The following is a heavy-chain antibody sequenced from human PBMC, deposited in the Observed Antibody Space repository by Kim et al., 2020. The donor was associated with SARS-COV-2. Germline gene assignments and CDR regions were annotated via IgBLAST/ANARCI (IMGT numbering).Heavy chain of an antibody. CDR1: GFTFSDYY. Sequence: GGSLRLSCAASGFTFSDYYMSWIRQAPGKGLEWVSYISSSGSTIYYADSVRGRFTISRDNAKNSLYLQMNSLRAEDTAVYYCARGERQLIDSGYFDYWGQGTLVTVSS. CDR2: ISSSGSTI. J-gene: IGHJ4*02. V-gene: IGHV3-11*01. CDR3: ARGERQLIDSGYFDY. D-gene: IGHD3-10*01.